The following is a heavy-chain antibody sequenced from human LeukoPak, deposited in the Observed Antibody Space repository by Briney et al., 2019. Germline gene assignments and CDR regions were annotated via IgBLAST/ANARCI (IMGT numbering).Heavy chain of an antibody. D-gene: IGHD1-26*01. V-gene: IGHV1-2*02. Sequence: PGASVKVSCKASGYTLTDYYMHWVRQAPGQGLEWMGWINPNSGDTNYAQKFQGRVTMTRDTSISTAYMDLSRLTSDDTAIYYCARDWRGSYFPEFWGQGTLVTVSS. CDR2: INPNSGDT. CDR3: ARDWRGSYFPEF. J-gene: IGHJ4*02. CDR1: GYTLTDYY.